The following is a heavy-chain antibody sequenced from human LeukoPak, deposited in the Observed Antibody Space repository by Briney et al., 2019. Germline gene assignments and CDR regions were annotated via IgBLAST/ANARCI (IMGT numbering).Heavy chain of an antibody. CDR3: ARGARKGDDYGGFFDY. V-gene: IGHV3-30*04. CDR2: ISYDGSHK. D-gene: IGHD4-23*01. Sequence: PGGSLRLSCAVSGFTFSNYAMHWVRQAPGKGLEWVAVISYDGSHKEFADSVKGRFTISRDNSRTTLYLQMNSLRAEDTAVYYCARGARKGDDYGGFFDYWGQGTLVSVSS. CDR1: GFTFSNYA. J-gene: IGHJ4*02.